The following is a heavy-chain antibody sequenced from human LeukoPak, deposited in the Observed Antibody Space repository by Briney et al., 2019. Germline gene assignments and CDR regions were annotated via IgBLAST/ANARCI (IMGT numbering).Heavy chain of an antibody. J-gene: IGHJ4*02. V-gene: IGHV3-23*01. Sequence: GGSLRLSCAASGFTFSSYAMSWVRQAPGKGLEWVSAISGSGGSTYYADSVKGRFTISRDNSKNTLYLQMNSLRAEDTAVYYRAKGGTSYSYGYYFDYWGQGTLVTVSS. CDR2: ISGSGGST. CDR3: AKGGTSYSYGYYFDY. D-gene: IGHD5-18*01. CDR1: GFTFSSYA.